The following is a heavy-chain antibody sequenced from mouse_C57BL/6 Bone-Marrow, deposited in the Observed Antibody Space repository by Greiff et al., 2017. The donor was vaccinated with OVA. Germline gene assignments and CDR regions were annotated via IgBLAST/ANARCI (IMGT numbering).Heavy chain of an antibody. J-gene: IGHJ2*01. CDR3: TRFGTGDFDY. CDR2: IDPETGGT. V-gene: IGHV1-15*01. CDR1: GYTFTDYE. Sequence: QVQLKQSGAELVRPGASVTLSCKASGYTFTDYEMHWVKQTPVHGLEWIGAIDPETGGTAYNQKFKGKAILTADKSSSTAYMELRSLTSEDSAVYYCTRFGTGDFDYWGQGTTLTVSS. D-gene: IGHD1-1*01.